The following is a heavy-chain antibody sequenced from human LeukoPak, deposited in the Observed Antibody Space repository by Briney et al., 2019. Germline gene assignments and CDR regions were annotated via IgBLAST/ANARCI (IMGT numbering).Heavy chain of an antibody. CDR1: GFTFSSYA. Sequence: GGSLRLSCAASGFTFSSYAMHWVRQAPGKGLEWVAVISYDGSNKYYADSVKGRFTISRDNSKNTLYLQMNSLRTEDTALYYCAKDISAVVQYFDWSHYGMDVWGQGTTVTVSS. CDR3: AKDISAVVQYFDWSHYGMDV. V-gene: IGHV3-30-3*01. J-gene: IGHJ6*02. D-gene: IGHD3-9*01. CDR2: ISYDGSNK.